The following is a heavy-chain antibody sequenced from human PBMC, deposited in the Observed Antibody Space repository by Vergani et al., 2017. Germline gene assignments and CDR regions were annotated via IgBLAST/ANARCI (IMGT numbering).Heavy chain of an antibody. J-gene: IGHJ3*02. Sequence: EVQLLESGGGLVQPGGSLRLSCAASGFTFSSYAMSWVRQAPGKGLEWVSAISGSGGSTYYADSVQGRFTISRDNSKNTRYLQMNSLRAEDTAVYYCAKKSKVGAGPFDIWGQGTMVTVSS. CDR2: ISGSGGST. CDR1: GFTFSSYA. CDR3: AKKSKVGAGPFDI. V-gene: IGHV3-23*01. D-gene: IGHD1-26*01.